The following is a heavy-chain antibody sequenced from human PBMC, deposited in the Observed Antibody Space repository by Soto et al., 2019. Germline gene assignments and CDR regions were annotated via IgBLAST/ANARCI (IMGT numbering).Heavy chain of an antibody. CDR3: AKVLRYGTTRRYFDY. V-gene: IGHV3-23*01. CDR1: GFTFSSYA. D-gene: IGHD4-17*01. Sequence: SLRLSCAASGFTFSSYAMSWVRQAPGKGLEWVSAISGSGGSTYYADSVKGRFTISRDNSKNTLYLQMNSLRAEDTAVYYCAKVLRYGTTRRYFDYWGQGTLVTVSS. J-gene: IGHJ4*02. CDR2: ISGSGGST.